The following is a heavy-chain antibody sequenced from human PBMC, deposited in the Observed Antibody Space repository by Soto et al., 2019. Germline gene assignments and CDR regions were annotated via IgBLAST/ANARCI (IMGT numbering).Heavy chain of an antibody. CDR2: ISGNGAYV. Sequence: PGGSLRLSCEASGFTFNIYTINWVRQAPGKGLQWLSSISGNGAYVYYADSVRGRFTVSRDNAKNSVFRLMDSLRPEDTGVYFCESGPDYLGQGILVTVSS. J-gene: IGHJ4*02. CDR1: GFTFNIYT. CDR3: ESGPDY. V-gene: IGHV3-21*06.